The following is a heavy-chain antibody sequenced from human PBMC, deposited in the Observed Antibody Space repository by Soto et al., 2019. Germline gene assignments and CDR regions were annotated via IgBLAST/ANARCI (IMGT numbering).Heavy chain of an antibody. CDR3: ATKVNSGPGSQSFDY. Sequence: GESLKISCAASGFTFSSYSMSWVRQAPGKGLEWVSGFRTSGDGGTTYYADSVKGRFAISRDNSKNMLFLQMNSLRAEDTAIYYCATKVNSGPGSQSFDYWGQGTLVTVSS. CDR1: GFTFSSYS. D-gene: IGHD3-10*01. CDR2: FRTSGDGGTT. J-gene: IGHJ4*02. V-gene: IGHV3-23*01.